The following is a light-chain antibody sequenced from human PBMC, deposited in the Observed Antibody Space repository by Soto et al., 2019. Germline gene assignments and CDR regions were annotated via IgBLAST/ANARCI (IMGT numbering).Light chain of an antibody. V-gene: IGLV1-40*01. CDR2: GNN. CDR1: SSNVGAGYE. J-gene: IGLJ1*01. CDR3: QSDDSSLSALYV. Sequence: QSVLTQPPSVSGAPGQRVTISCTGSSSNVGAGYEVHWYQQLPGTAPKLLISGNNNRPSGVPDRFSGSKSGTSASLAITGLQAEEEADDYCQSDDSSLSALYVFGTGTKVTVL.